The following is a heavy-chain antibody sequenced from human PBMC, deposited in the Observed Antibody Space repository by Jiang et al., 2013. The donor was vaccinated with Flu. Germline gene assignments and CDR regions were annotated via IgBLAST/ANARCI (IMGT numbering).Heavy chain of an antibody. CDR1: GFTFSSYG. Sequence: QLLESGGGVVQPGGSLRLSCAASGFTFSSYGMHWVRQAPGKGLEWVAFIRYDGSNKYYADSVKGRFTISRDNSKNTLYLQMNSLRAEDTAVYYCAKLDEDHPVTTPFDYWGQGTLVTVSS. CDR2: IRYDGSNK. V-gene: IGHV3-30*02. D-gene: IGHD4-17*01. CDR3: AKLDEDHPVTTPFDY. J-gene: IGHJ4*02.